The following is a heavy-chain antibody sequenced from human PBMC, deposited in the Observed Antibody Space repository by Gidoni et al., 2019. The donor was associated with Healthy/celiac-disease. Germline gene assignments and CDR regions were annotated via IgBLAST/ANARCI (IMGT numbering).Heavy chain of an antibody. CDR2: IWYDGSNK. V-gene: IGHV3-33*01. CDR3: ARGRFRNYCSGGSCYLY. D-gene: IGHD2-15*01. CDR1: GFTFSSYG. J-gene: IGHJ4*02. Sequence: QVQLVESGGGVVQPGRSLRLPCAASGFTFSSYGMHWVRQAPGKGLAWVAVIWYDGSNKYYADSVKGRFTISRDNSKNTLYLQMNSLRAEDTAVYYCARGRFRNYCSGGSCYLYWGQGTLVTVSS.